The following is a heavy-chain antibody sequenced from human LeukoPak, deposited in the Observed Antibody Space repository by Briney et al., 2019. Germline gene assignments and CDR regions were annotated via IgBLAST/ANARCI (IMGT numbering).Heavy chain of an antibody. D-gene: IGHD3-22*01. J-gene: IGHJ6*02. V-gene: IGHV1-46*01. CDR3: ARDLPSRYDSSGYRWGYYGMDV. CDR1: GYTFTSYY. CDR2: INPSGGST. Sequence: ASVKVSCKASGYTFTSYYMHWVRQAPGQGLEWVGIINPSGGSTSYAQKFQGRVTMTRDTSTSTVYMELSSLRSEDTAVYYCARDLPSRYDSSGYRWGYYGMDVWGQGTTVTVSS.